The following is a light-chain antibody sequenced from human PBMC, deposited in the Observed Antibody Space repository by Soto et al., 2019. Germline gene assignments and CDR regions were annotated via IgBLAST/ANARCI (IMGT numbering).Light chain of an antibody. V-gene: IGKV1-5*03. J-gene: IGKJ1*01. CDR2: MAS. CDR1: QSVSTW. CDR3: QQHNTYPAT. Sequence: DIQMTQSPSTLSASVGDTVTITCRASQSVSTWLAWYQQKPGKAPKLLIYMASTLESGVPSRFSGSASGTEFTLTISSLQPDNFATSYCQQHNTYPATFDQGTKVEIK.